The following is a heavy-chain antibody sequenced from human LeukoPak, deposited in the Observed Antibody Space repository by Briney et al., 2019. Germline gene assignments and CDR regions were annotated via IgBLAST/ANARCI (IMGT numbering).Heavy chain of an antibody. CDR2: INPNSGGT. D-gene: IGHD6-13*01. CDR1: GYTFTGYY. J-gene: IGHJ4*02. Sequence: ASVKVSCKASGYTFTGYYMHWVRQAPGQGLEWMGWINPNSGGTNYAQKFQGRVTMTRDTSISTAYMELSRLRSDDTAVYYCARGALYSSSWFDYWGQGTLVTVSS. CDR3: ARGALYSSSWFDY. V-gene: IGHV1-2*02.